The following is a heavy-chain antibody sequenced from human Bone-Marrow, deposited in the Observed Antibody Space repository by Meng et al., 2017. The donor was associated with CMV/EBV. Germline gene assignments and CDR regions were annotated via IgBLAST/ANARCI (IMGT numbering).Heavy chain of an antibody. CDR1: GYTFTSYG. J-gene: IGHJ6*02. D-gene: IGHD2-2*01. CDR3: ARYCSSTSCYLYYYYGMAV. CDR2: ISAYNGNT. V-gene: IGHV1-18*01. Sequence: ASVKVSCKASGYTFTSYGISWVRQAPGQGLEWMGWISAYNGNTNYAQKLQGRVTMTTDTSTSTAYMELRSLRSDDTAVYYCARYCSSTSCYLYYYYGMAVWGQGTTVTGSS.